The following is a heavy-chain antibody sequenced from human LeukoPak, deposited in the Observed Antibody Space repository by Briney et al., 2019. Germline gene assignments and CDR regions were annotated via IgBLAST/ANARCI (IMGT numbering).Heavy chain of an antibody. J-gene: IGHJ4*02. CDR1: GFTFSSYG. D-gene: IGHD6-19*01. CDR3: ARDSSSVAGPFDY. V-gene: IGHV3-33*01. Sequence: GGSLRLSCAASGFTFSSYGMHWVRQAPGKGLEWVAVIWYDGSNKYYADSVKGRFTISRDNSKNTLYLQMNSLRAKDMAVYYCARDSSSVAGPFDYWGQGTLVTVSS. CDR2: IWYDGSNK.